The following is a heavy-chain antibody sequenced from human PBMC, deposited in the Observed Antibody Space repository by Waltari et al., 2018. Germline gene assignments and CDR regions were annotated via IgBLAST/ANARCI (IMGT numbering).Heavy chain of an antibody. CDR2: SNSDGTSR. J-gene: IGHJ5*02. V-gene: IGHV3-74*01. Sequence: EVQLVESGGGLVQPGGSLRLSCGASGFTFSNYWMYWVRQAPGKGLVWVLRSNSDGTSRGYADSVKGRFTISRDNAKNTLYLQMNSLRAEDTAVYYCARDPRNLGFDPWGQGTLVTVSS. D-gene: IGHD1-1*01. CDR3: ARDPRNLGFDP. CDR1: GFTFSNYW.